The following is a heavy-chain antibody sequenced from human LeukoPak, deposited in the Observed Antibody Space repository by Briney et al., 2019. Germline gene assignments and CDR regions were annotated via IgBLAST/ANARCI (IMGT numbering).Heavy chain of an antibody. J-gene: IGHJ6*03. CDR3: ARQGYYDFWSGYYFRADSYYCYYMDV. CDR2: IYHSGST. Sequence: PSETLSLTCAVSGYSISSGYYWGWIRQPPGKGLEWIGSIYHSGSTYYNPSLKSRVTISVDTSKNQFSLKLSSVTAADTAVYYCARQGYYDFWSGYYFRADSYYCYYMDVWGKGPRSPSP. V-gene: IGHV4-38-2*01. CDR1: GYSISSGYY. D-gene: IGHD3-3*01.